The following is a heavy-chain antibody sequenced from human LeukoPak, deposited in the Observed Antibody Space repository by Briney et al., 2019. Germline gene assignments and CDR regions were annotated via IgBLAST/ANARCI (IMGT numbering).Heavy chain of an antibody. CDR1: GGSISSSRYY. CDR3: ARGYYGSGSYST. J-gene: IGHJ4*02. V-gene: IGHV4-39*01. D-gene: IGHD3-10*01. Sequence: SSETLSLTCTVSGGSISSSRYYWGWIRQPPGKGLEWIGSIYYSGSTYYNPSLKSRVTISVDTSKNQFSLKLSSVTAADTAVYYCARGYYGSGSYSTWGQGTLVTVSS. CDR2: IYYSGST.